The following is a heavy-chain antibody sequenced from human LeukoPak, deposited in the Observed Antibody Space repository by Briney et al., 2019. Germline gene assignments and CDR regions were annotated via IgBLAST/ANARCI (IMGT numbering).Heavy chain of an antibody. D-gene: IGHD6-13*01. CDR3: ARGGARSSIAAAGTLDY. Sequence: KFQGRVTITRDTSASTAYMGLSSLRSEDTAVYYCARGGARSSIAAAGTLDYWGQGTLVTVSS. J-gene: IGHJ4*02. V-gene: IGHV1-3*01.